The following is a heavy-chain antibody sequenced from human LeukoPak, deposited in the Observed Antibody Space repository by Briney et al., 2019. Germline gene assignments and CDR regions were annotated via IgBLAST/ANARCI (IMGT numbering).Heavy chain of an antibody. D-gene: IGHD3-10*01. CDR3: TRGRGI. Sequence: SETLSLTCTVSGGSISSNSYYWGWIRQPPGKGLEWIGSIYYSGSTYYNPSLKNRLTISVDTSKNQFSLKLTSVTAADTAVYYCTRGRGIWGQGTLVTVSS. CDR2: IYYSGST. CDR1: GGSISSNSYY. J-gene: IGHJ4*02. V-gene: IGHV4-39*01.